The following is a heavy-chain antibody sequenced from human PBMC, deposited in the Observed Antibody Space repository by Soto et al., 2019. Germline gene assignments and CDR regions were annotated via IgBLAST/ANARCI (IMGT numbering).Heavy chain of an antibody. CDR3: AIHSSGWTYYFDY. Sequence: SVKVSCKASGGTFSSYAISWVRQAPGQGLEWMGGIIPIFGTANYAQKFQGRVTITADESTSTAYMELSSLRSEDAAVYYCAIHSSGWTYYFDYWGQGTLVTVSS. V-gene: IGHV1-69*13. CDR1: GGTFSSYA. D-gene: IGHD6-19*01. J-gene: IGHJ4*02. CDR2: IIPIFGTA.